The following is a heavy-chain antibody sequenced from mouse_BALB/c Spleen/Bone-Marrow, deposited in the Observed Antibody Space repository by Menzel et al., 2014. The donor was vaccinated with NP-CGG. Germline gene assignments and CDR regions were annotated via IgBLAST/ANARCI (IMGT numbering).Heavy chain of an antibody. CDR1: GYTFXSYW. D-gene: IGHD1-1*01. CDR2: ILPGSGST. J-gene: IGHJ1*01. Sequence: QVQLKESGAELMKPGASVKISCKATGYTFXSYWTEWVKQRPGHGLEWIGEILPGSGSTNYNEKFKGKATFTADTSSNTAYMQLSSLTSEDSAVYYCAREDGLWYFDVWGAGTTVTVSS. V-gene: IGHV1-9*01. CDR3: AREDGLWYFDV.